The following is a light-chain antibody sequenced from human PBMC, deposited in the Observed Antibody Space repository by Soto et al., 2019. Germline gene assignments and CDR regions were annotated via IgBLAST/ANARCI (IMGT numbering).Light chain of an antibody. CDR2: EGS. V-gene: IGLV2-23*01. CDR3: CSYAGSSTYV. Sequence: QSALTQPASVSGSPGQSITISCTGTSSDVGGFNLVSWYQHHPGKAPKLMIYEGSERPSGVSNRFSGSKSGNTASLTISGLQAEDEADYYCCSYAGSSTYVFGSGTQLTVL. CDR1: SSDVGGFNL. J-gene: IGLJ7*01.